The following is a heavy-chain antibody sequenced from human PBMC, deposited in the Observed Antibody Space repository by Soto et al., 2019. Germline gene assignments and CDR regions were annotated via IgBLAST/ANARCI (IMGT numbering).Heavy chain of an antibody. CDR2: IGGSGGNR. J-gene: IGHJ4*02. Sequence: EVQLLESGGDLVQPGGSLRLSCAASGFTFNAYAMTWVRQAPGKGLEWVSAIGGSGGNRYYAASVKGRFTISRDNSKDTVDLQMISLRVEDTAVYYCARVASDYINSVDHWGQGILVTVSS. V-gene: IGHV3-23*01. CDR1: GFTFNAYA. D-gene: IGHD4-4*01. CDR3: ARVASDYINSVDH.